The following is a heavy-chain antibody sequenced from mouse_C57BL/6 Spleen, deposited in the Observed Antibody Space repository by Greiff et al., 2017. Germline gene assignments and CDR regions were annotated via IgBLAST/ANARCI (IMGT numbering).Heavy chain of an antibody. CDR1: GYSFTGYY. D-gene: IGHD1-1*01. Sequence: EVQLQQSGPELVKPGASVKISCKASGYSFTGYYMNWVKQSPEKSLEWIGEINPSTGGTTYNQKFKAKATLTVDKSSSTAYMQLKSLTSEDSAVXYCARRGYGSSLPYYFDYWGQGTTLTVSS. CDR3: ARRGYGSSLPYYFDY. V-gene: IGHV1-42*01. J-gene: IGHJ2*01. CDR2: INPSTGGT.